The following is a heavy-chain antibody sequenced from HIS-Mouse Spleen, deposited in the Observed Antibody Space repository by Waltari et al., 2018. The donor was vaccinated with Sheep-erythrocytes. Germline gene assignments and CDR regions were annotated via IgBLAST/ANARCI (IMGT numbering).Heavy chain of an antibody. CDR1: GYSFTSYW. Sequence: EVQLVQSGAEVKKPGESLKISCKGSGYSFTSYWIGWVRQMPGKGLEWMGIIYPGDADTRDSPSFQGQVTISADKSISTAYLQWSSLKASDTAMYYCARPRYYYDSSGYYYFDYWGQGTLVTVSS. D-gene: IGHD3-22*01. V-gene: IGHV5-51*01. CDR2: IYPGDADT. CDR3: ARPRYYYDSSGYYYFDY. J-gene: IGHJ4*02.